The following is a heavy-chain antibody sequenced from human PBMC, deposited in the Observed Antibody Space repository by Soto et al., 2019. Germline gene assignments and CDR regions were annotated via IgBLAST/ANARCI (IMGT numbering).Heavy chain of an antibody. D-gene: IGHD6-19*01. V-gene: IGHV3-66*01. CDR2: IYSGGST. Sequence: EVQLVESGGGLVQPGGSLRLSCAASGFTVSSNYMSWVRQAPGKGLEWVSVIYSGGSTYYADSVKGRFTISRDNSKNTLYLQMNSLRAEDTAVYCCARGYSSQPPKNDAFDIWGQGTMVTVSS. CDR1: GFTVSSNY. CDR3: ARGYSSQPPKNDAFDI. J-gene: IGHJ3*02.